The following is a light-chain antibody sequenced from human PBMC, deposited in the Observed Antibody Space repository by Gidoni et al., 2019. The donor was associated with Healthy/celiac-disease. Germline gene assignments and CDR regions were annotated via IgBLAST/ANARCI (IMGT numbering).Light chain of an antibody. J-gene: IGLJ2*01. CDR2: DVS. CDR3: CSYAGSYTVV. CDR1: SSDVGGYNY. Sequence: SALTQRRAVSASPGQSVTISCTGTSSDVGGYNYVSWYQQHPGKAPQLMIYDVSKRPSGVPDRFSGSKSGNTASLTISGLQAEDEADYYCCSYAGSYTVVFGGGTKLTVL. V-gene: IGLV2-11*01.